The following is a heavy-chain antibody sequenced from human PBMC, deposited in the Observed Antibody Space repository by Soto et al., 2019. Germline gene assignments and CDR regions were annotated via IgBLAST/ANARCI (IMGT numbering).Heavy chain of an antibody. J-gene: IGHJ6*02. Sequence: GGSLRLSCEASGFTFRRYGMHWVRQAPGKGLEWVAISWYDGSNQSYVDSVRGRFTISRDNSKDTLYLQMNSLRAEVTGVYYCARVFDTSGDGMDVWGQGTTVTVSS. CDR2: SWYDGSNQ. CDR3: ARVFDTSGDGMDV. V-gene: IGHV3-33*01. CDR1: GFTFRRYG. D-gene: IGHD5-12*01.